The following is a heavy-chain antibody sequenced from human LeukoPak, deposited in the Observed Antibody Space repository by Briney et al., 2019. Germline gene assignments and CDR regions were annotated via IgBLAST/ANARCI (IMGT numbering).Heavy chain of an antibody. V-gene: IGHV4-34*01. CDR3: ARGLDIAAAGKRGYYMDV. D-gene: IGHD6-13*01. CDR1: GFTFSSYS. CDR2: INHSGST. J-gene: IGHJ6*03. Sequence: GSLRLSCAASGFTFSSYSMNWIRQPPGKGLEWIGEINHSGSTNYNPSLKSRVTISVDTSKNQFSLKLSSVTAADTAVYYCARGLDIAAAGKRGYYMDVWGKGTTVTVSS.